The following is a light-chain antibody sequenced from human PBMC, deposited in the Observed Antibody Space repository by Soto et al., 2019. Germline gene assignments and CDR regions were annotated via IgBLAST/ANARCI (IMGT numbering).Light chain of an antibody. V-gene: IGLV2-14*03. CDR2: DVS. J-gene: IGLJ1*01. CDR1: STDIGRYNY. Sequence: QSVLTQPASLSGSPGQSSTISCTGTSTDIGRYNYVSWYQQHPGKAPKLMIYDVSNRPSGVSNRFSGSKSGNTASLTISGLQAEDEADYYCSSYTSSSTYVLGTGTKVTVL. CDR3: SSYTSSSTYV.